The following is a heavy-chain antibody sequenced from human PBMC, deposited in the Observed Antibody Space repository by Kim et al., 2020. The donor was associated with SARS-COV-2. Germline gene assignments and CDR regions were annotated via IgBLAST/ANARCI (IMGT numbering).Heavy chain of an antibody. Sequence: GSAPNFQGRVTIPRTTSISTAYMELSSLRSEDPAVYYCARADILTGNGMDVWGQGTTVTVSS. CDR3: ARADILTGNGMDV. V-gene: IGHV1-8*01. D-gene: IGHD3-9*01. J-gene: IGHJ6*02.